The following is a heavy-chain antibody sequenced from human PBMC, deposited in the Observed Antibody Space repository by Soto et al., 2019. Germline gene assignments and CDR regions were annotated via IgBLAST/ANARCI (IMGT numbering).Heavy chain of an antibody. CDR2: MNPNSGNT. CDR3: ARSRRGSGAFKYYFDY. D-gene: IGHD3-10*01. V-gene: IGHV1-8*01. CDR1: GYTFTSYD. J-gene: IGHJ4*02. Sequence: ASVKVSCKASGYTFTSYDINWVPQATGQGLEWMGWMNPNSGNTGYAQKFQGRVTMTRNTSISTAYMELSSLRSEDTAVYYCARSRRGSGAFKYYFDYWGQGXLVTVSS.